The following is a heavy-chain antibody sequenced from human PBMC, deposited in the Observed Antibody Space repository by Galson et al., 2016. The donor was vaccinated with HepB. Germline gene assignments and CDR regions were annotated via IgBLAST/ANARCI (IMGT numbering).Heavy chain of an antibody. V-gene: IGHV1-69*06. D-gene: IGHD1-26*01. J-gene: IGHJ4*02. CDR1: GGTFSNYA. CDR3: ARTRGSYFDY. Sequence: SVKVSCKASGGTFSNYAISWVRQAPGQGLERMGGIIPIFETAESTQKFQGRVTITADKSTGTAYMELSSLRSEDTATYYCARTRGSYFDYWGQGTLVTVSS. CDR2: IIPIFETA.